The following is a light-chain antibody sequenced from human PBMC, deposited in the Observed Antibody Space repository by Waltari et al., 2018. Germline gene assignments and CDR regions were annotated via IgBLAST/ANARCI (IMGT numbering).Light chain of an antibody. CDR2: VNRDGSH. J-gene: IGLJ3*02. CDR1: SGHSRHI. Sequence: QLVLTQSPSASASLGASVKLTCTLISGHSRHIIAGHQHQPEKGPRYLMKVNRDGSHSKGDEIPDRFSGSSSVAERYLTISSLQSEDEADYYCQTGGHGTWVFGGGTKLTVL. V-gene: IGLV4-69*01. CDR3: QTGGHGTWV.